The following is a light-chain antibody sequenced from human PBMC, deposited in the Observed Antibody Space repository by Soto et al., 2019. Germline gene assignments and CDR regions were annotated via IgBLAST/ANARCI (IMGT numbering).Light chain of an antibody. CDR3: EQRSNWPPIT. CDR2: DAS. CDR1: QSVSIY. V-gene: IGKV3-11*01. J-gene: IGKJ5*01. Sequence: EIVLTQSPATLSLSPGERATLSCRASQSVSIYLAWYQQRPGQAPRLLIYDASNRATGIPARFSGSGSGTDFTLTSSSLEPEDFAVYYCEQRSNWPPITFGQGTRLEIK.